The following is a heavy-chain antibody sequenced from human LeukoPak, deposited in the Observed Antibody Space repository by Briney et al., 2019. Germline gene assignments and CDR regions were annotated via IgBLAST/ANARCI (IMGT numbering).Heavy chain of an antibody. CDR3: AKETPTTVTSPFQH. V-gene: IGHV3-30*02. CDR1: GFTFTSYE. Sequence: GGSLRLSCAASGFTFTSYEMNWVRQAPGKGLEWVAFIRYDGSNKYYADSVKGRFTISRDNSKNTLYLQMNSLRAEDTAVYYCAKETPTTVTSPFQHWGQGTLVTVSS. CDR2: IRYDGSNK. J-gene: IGHJ1*01. D-gene: IGHD4-17*01.